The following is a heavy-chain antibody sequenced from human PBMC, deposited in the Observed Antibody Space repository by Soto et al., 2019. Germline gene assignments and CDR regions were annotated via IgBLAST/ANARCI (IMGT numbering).Heavy chain of an antibody. Sequence: SWIRQAPGEGRGLVSYSSSSASTIYYADSVKGRFTIARDNAKNSLYLQMNSLRAEDKAVYYCARDLGGMGATTLGADGMDVWGQGTTVTVTS. CDR3: ARDLGGMGATTLGADGMDV. V-gene: IGHV3-11*01. D-gene: IGHD1-26*01. CDR2: SSSSASTI. J-gene: IGHJ6*02.